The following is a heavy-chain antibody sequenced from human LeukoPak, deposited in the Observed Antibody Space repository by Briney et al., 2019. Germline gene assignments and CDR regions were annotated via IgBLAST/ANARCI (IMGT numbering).Heavy chain of an antibody. CDR2: IYYSGST. CDR3: ARLTTVTTYYYYGMDV. V-gene: IGHV4-31*03. J-gene: IGHJ6*02. D-gene: IGHD4-11*01. CDR1: GGSISSGGYY. Sequence: SETLSLTCTVSGGSISSGGYYWSWIRQHPGKGLEWIGYIYYSGSTYYNPSLKSRVTISVGTSKNQFSLKLSSVTAADTAVYYCARLTTVTTYYYYGMDVWGQGTTVTVSS.